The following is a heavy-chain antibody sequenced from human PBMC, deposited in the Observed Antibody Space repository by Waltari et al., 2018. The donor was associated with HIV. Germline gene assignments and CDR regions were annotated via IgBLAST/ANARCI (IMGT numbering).Heavy chain of an antibody. D-gene: IGHD3-10*01. J-gene: IGHJ4*02. V-gene: IGHV1-2*02. CDR3: ASVTDSGTALAN. Sequence: QVHLVQSGAEVKKPGSSVRVSCKTSGYTFHAYFFYWVRQAPGRALEWVGMINPSSRETKSSQRLEGRVTLTRDLSTSTGYMELSRLTPDDTAVYYCASVTDSGTALANWGQGTLISVSS. CDR1: GYTFHAYF. CDR2: INPSSRET.